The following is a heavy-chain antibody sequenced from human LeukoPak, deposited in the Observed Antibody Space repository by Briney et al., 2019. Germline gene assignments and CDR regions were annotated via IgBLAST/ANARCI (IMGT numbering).Heavy chain of an antibody. CDR1: GDSISSNTYY. CDR2: VYYSGST. J-gene: IGHJ4*02. CDR3: ARHTGGWSPFDY. Sequence: SETLSLTCTVSGDSISSNTYYWGWIRLPPGKGLEWIGSVYYSGSTYYNPSLESRVAISVDTSKNQFSLKLSSVTAADTAVYYCARHTGGWSPFDYWGQGTLVTVSS. V-gene: IGHV4-39*01. D-gene: IGHD6-19*01.